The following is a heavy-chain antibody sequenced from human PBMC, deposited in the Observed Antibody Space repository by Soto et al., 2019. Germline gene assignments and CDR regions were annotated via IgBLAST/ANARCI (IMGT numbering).Heavy chain of an antibody. CDR2: IYATGSS. V-gene: IGHV4-4*07. J-gene: IGHJ5*02. Sequence: SETLSLTCDYSGYSLSGYYWSWIRQPPGKGLEWIGRIYATGSSDYNPSLKSRITISVDMSKKQFSLTLRSVTAADTAMYYCVRDGTKNLRDWFDPWGQGILVTVSS. D-gene: IGHD1-1*01. CDR3: VRDGTKNLRDWFDP. CDR1: GYSLSGYY.